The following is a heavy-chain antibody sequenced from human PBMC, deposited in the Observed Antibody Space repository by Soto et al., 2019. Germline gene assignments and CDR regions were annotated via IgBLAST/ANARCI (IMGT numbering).Heavy chain of an antibody. Sequence: GASVKVSCKASGYTFTGYYMHWVRQAPGQGLEWMGWINPNSGGTNYAQKFQGRVTMTRDTSISTAYMELSRLRSDDTAVYYCARAHKPPNWNDVGWFDPWGQGTLVTVSS. CDR1: GYTFTGYY. D-gene: IGHD1-20*01. CDR2: INPNSGGT. V-gene: IGHV1-2*02. J-gene: IGHJ5*02. CDR3: ARAHKPPNWNDVGWFDP.